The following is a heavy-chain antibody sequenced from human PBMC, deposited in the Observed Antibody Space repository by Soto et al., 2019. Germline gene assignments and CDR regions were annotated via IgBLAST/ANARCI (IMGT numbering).Heavy chain of an antibody. J-gene: IGHJ6*02. CDR2: INPKSGGT. CDR1: GYSFTDYH. Sequence: ASVKVSCKASGYSFTDYHIHWVRQAPGQGLEWLGRINPKSGGTSTAQKFQGWVTMTTDTSISTASMELTRLTSDDTAIYYCARGDSADCSNGVCSFFYNHDMDVWGRGTTVTVSS. D-gene: IGHD2-8*01. CDR3: ARGDSADCSNGVCSFFYNHDMDV. V-gene: IGHV1-2*04.